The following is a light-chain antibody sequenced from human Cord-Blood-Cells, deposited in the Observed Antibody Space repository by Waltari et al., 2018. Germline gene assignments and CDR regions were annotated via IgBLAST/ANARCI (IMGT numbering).Light chain of an antibody. CDR1: QGVSSY. Sequence: EIVLTQSPATLSLSPGERATLSCRARQGVSSYLAWYQQKPGQAPGLLIYDASNRATGIPARVSGSGSGTDFTLTISSLEPEDFAVYYCQQRSNWPPTFGGGTKVEIK. CDR2: DAS. J-gene: IGKJ4*01. CDR3: QQRSNWPPT. V-gene: IGKV3-11*01.